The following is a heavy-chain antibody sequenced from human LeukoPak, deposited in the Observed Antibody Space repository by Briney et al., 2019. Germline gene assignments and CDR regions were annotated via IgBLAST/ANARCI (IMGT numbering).Heavy chain of an antibody. CDR2: IYYSGSS. CDR1: GGSINSYY. CDR3: ARGWPSFDY. Sequence: SETLSLTCTVSGGSINSYYWDWIRQPPGKGLEWIGHIYYSGSSNYNPSLKSRATISVDTSKNQFSLKLSSVTAADTAVYYCARGWPSFDYWGQGTLVTVSS. D-gene: IGHD6-13*01. J-gene: IGHJ4*02. V-gene: IGHV4-59*01.